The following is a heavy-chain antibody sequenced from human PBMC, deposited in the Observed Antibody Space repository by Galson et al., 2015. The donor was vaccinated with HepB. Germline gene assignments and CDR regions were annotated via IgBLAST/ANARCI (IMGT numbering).Heavy chain of an antibody. V-gene: IGHV2-5*02. CDR3: AHSPMVQGIGSFDI. CDR2: IFWDDDK. CDR1: GFSLSTIGVG. D-gene: IGHD3-10*01. Sequence: PSLVKPTQTLTLTCNFSGFSLSTIGVGVGWIRQPPGKALEWLALIFWDDDKRFSSSLKSRLTIFKATSKNQVVLTMTNMNPMDSALFYCAHSPMVQGIGSFDIWGLGTMVIVSS. J-gene: IGHJ3*02.